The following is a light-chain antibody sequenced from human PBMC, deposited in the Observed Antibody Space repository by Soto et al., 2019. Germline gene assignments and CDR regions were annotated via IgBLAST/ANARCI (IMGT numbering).Light chain of an antibody. CDR3: QQYGSSPYT. J-gene: IGKJ2*01. CDR2: GAS. Sequence: EIVLTQSPGTLSLSPGERATLSCRASQSVSSRGASSYFAWYHQKPGQAPRLLIYGASNRATGIPDRFSGSGSGTDFTLTISRLEPEDFAVYYCQQYGSSPYTFGQGTKLEIK. CDR1: QSVSSRGASSY. V-gene: IGKV3-20*01.